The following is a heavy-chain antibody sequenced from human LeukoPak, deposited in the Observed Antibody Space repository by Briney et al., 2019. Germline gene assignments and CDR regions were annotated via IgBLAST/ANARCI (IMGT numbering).Heavy chain of an antibody. CDR2: INPNSGGT. CDR3: ARVDAASLAVHY. D-gene: IGHD6-13*01. J-gene: IGHJ4*02. V-gene: IGHV1-2*02. CDR1: GYTFTSYY. Sequence: GASVKVSCKTSGYTFTSYYLNWVRQAPGQGLEWMGRINPNSGGTDSGQNFQGRVTMTRDTSISTAYMELSSLTFGDTAVYYCARVDAASLAVHYWGQGTLVTVSS.